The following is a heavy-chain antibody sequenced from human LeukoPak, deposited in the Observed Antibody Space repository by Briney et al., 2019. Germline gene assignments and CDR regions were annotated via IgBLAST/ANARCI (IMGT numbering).Heavy chain of an antibody. J-gene: IGHJ4*02. CDR3: ARGDDYGALDFDY. D-gene: IGHD4-17*01. Sequence: PSETLSLTCAVYGGSFSGYYWSWIRQPPGKGLEWIGEINHSGSTNYNPSLKSRVTISVDTSKNQFSLKLSSVTAADTAVYYCARGDDYGALDFDYWGQGTLVTVSS. V-gene: IGHV4-34*01. CDR2: INHSGST. CDR1: GGSFSGYY.